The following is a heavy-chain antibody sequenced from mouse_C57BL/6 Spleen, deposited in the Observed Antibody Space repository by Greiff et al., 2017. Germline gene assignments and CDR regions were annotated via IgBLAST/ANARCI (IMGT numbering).Heavy chain of an antibody. Sequence: VQLQQSGPVLVKPGASVKMSCKASGYTFTDYYMNWVKQSHGKSLEWIGVINPYNGGTSYNQKFKGKATLTVDKSSSTAYMELNSLPSEDSAVYYWARSTTVVATDYFDYWGQGTTLTVSS. CDR1: GYTFTDYY. J-gene: IGHJ2*01. CDR3: ARSTTVVATDYFDY. CDR2: INPYNGGT. V-gene: IGHV1-19*01. D-gene: IGHD1-1*01.